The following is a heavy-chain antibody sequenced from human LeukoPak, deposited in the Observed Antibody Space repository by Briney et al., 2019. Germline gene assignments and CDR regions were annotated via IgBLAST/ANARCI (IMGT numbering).Heavy chain of an antibody. J-gene: IGHJ4*02. CDR3: ARYDSSDYYFDY. D-gene: IGHD3-22*01. Sequence: GGSLRLSCAASGFTFSSYGIHWVRQAPGKGLEWVAFIRFDGAYKHTANSVKGRFTISRDNSKNTLYLQMNSLRAEDTAVYYCARYDSSDYYFDYWGQGTLVTVSS. CDR1: GFTFSSYG. V-gene: IGHV3-30*02. CDR2: IRFDGAYK.